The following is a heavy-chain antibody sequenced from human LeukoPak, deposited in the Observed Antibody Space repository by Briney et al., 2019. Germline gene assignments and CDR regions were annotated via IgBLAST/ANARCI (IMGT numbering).Heavy chain of an antibody. D-gene: IGHD4/OR15-4a*01. CDR2: IYHSGST. V-gene: IGHV4-38-2*02. CDR1: GYFISSGYY. Sequence: SETLSLTCTVSGYFISSGYYWGWIRQPPGKGLEWIGNIYHSGSTYYNPSLKSRLTISMDTSKNQFSLELSSVTAADTAVYYCARDDYGDPLDYWGQGTLITVSS. J-gene: IGHJ4*02. CDR3: ARDDYGDPLDY.